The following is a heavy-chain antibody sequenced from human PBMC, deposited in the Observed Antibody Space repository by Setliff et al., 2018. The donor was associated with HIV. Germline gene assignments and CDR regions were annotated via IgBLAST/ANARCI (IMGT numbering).Heavy chain of an antibody. J-gene: IGHJ6*03. CDR3: ARGARLLTAYIDRWDYYYMDV. CDR2: INHSGST. CDR1: GGSFSVYY. V-gene: IGHV4-34*01. Sequence: PSETLSLTCAVSGGSFSVYYWSWIRQPPGKGLEWIGEINHSGSTNYNPSLKSRITISVDTSKDQFSLKLSSVTAADTAAYYCARGARLLTAYIDRWDYYYMDVWGKGTTVTVSS. D-gene: IGHD3-9*01.